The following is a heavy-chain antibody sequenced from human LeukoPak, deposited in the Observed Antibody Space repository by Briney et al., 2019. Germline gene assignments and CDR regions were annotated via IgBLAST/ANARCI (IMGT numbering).Heavy chain of an antibody. CDR2: IWYDGSDK. D-gene: IGHD5-24*01. J-gene: IGHJ4*02. Sequence: PGGSLKLSCAASGFTFSSYGMHWVRQAPGKGLEWVAVIWYDGSDKYYADSVKGRFTISRDNSKNTLYLQMNSLRAEDTAVYYCARDYGRDGYNMGYFDYWGQGTLVTVSS. CDR3: ARDYGRDGYNMGYFDY. CDR1: GFTFSSYG. V-gene: IGHV3-33*01.